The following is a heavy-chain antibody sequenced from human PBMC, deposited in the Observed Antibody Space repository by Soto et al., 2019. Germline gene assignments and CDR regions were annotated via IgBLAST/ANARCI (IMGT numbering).Heavy chain of an antibody. Sequence: ETLSLTCTVSGGSISSSSYYWGWVRQPPGKGLEWIGSIYYSGSTYYNPSLKSRVTISVDTSKNQFSLKLSSVTAADTAVYYCAREPPPKRSGWYRGWFDPWGQGTLVTVSS. J-gene: IGHJ5*02. CDR3: AREPPPKRSGWYRGWFDP. CDR1: GGSISSSSYY. CDR2: IYYSGST. V-gene: IGHV4-39*02. D-gene: IGHD6-19*01.